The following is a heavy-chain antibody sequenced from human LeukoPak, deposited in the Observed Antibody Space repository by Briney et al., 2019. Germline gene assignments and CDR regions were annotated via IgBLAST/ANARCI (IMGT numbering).Heavy chain of an antibody. Sequence: PGGSLRLSCAASGFTFSSYSMNWVRQAPGKGLEWVSYISSSSSTIYYADSVKGRFTISRDNAKNSLYLQMNSLRAEDTAVYYCARAHDYGDYVHQDYWGQGTLVTVSP. J-gene: IGHJ4*02. CDR3: ARAHDYGDYVHQDY. D-gene: IGHD4-17*01. V-gene: IGHV3-48*01. CDR2: ISSSSSTI. CDR1: GFTFSSYS.